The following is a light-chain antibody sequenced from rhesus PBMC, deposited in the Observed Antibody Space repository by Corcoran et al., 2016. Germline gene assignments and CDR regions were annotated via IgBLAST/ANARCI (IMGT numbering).Light chain of an antibody. CDR2: EVS. V-gene: IGLV2-32*02. Sequence: QAALTQPRSVSGSPGQSVTISCTGTSTDIGGYNSVSWYQQHPNTAPKLMISEVSKRPSGVPDRFSGSKSGNTASLTISGLQAEDEADYYCSSYADTKTLLFGGGTRLTVL. J-gene: IGLJ3*01. CDR3: SSYADTKTLL. CDR1: STDIGGYNS.